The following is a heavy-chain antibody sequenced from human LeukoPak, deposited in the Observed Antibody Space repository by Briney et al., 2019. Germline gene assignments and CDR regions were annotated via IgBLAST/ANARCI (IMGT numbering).Heavy chain of an antibody. CDR1: GYTFSGHY. Sequence: ASVKVSCKASGYTFSGHYMHWVRQAPGQGLEWMGWINPNTGRTEYAQKFQGRVTMTRDTSISTAYMDLSRLRSDDTAVYYCARDAELAYCGGDCYSGRFDPWGQGTLVTVSS. CDR2: INPNTGRT. D-gene: IGHD2-21*02. CDR3: ARDAELAYCGGDCYSGRFDP. V-gene: IGHV1-2*02. J-gene: IGHJ5*02.